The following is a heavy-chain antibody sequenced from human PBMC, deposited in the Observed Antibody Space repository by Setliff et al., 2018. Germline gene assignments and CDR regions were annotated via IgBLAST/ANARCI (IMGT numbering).Heavy chain of an antibody. CDR1: GYTFTGYY. V-gene: IGHV1-2*02. Sequence: ASVKVSCKASGYTFTGYYMHWVRQAPGQGLEWMGWINPNTGGTNYAQKVQGRVTMTRDTSISTAYMELSRLRSDGTAVYYCARGTSSSSWPEYFQHRGQGTLVTVSS. J-gene: IGHJ1*01. CDR3: ARGTSSSSWPEYFQH. D-gene: IGHD6-13*01. CDR2: INPNTGGT.